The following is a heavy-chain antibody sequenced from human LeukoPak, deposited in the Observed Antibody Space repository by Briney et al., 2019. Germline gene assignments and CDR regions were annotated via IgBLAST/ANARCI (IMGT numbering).Heavy chain of an antibody. Sequence: SGPTLVNPTPTLRLTFTFSGFSLSTTGVGVGWIRQPPGKALEWLALIYWDDDRRYSPSLKSRLTITKDTSKNQVVLKMTNIDPLDTATYYCTHSGAAGNFDYWGQGTLVTVYS. CDR1: GFSLSTTGVG. V-gene: IGHV2-5*02. CDR3: THSGAAGNFDY. D-gene: IGHD6-13*01. CDR2: IYWDDDR. J-gene: IGHJ4*02.